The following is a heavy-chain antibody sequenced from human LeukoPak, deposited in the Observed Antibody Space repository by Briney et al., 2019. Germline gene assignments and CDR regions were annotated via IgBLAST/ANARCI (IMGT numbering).Heavy chain of an antibody. D-gene: IGHD1-26*01. CDR2: IRYDGSNK. Sequence: GGSLRLSCAASGFTFSSYVMRWVRQAPGKGLEWVAFIRYDGSNKYYADSVKGRFTISRDNSKNTLYLQMNSLRAEDTAVYYCAKSPSGSYYYYYYMDVGGKGTTVTVSS. CDR3: AKSPSGSYYYYYYMDV. CDR1: GFTFSSYV. V-gene: IGHV3-30*02. J-gene: IGHJ6*03.